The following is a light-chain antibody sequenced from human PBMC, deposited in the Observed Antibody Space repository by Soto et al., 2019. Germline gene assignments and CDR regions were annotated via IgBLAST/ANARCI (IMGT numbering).Light chain of an antibody. Sequence: QSVLTQPASVSGSPGQSITISCTGTSSDVGGYNYVSWYQQHPGKAPKLMIYDVSNRPSGVSNRFSGSKSDNTASLTISGLQAEDEADYYCSSYTSSSYVVFGGGTKLTV. V-gene: IGLV2-14*01. CDR3: SSYTSSSYVV. J-gene: IGLJ2*01. CDR2: DVS. CDR1: SSDVGGYNY.